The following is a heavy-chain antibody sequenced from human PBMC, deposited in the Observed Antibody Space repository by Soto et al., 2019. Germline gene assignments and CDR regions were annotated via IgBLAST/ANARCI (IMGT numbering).Heavy chain of an antibody. Sequence: LETMSLTCTVSGGSSSNYDWTWVRQPPGKGLEWIGYVSYSGSNNYSPSRESRVTISIDASKNQFSLKIKSGTAAYTAVYYCVRDYLLTGFDPWGQGALVTVSS. CDR2: VSYSGSN. J-gene: IGHJ5*02. D-gene: IGHD3-9*01. V-gene: IGHV4-59*01. CDR3: VRDYLLTGFDP. CDR1: GGSSSNYD.